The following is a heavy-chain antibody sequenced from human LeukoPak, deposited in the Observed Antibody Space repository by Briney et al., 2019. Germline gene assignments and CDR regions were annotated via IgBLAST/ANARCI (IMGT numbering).Heavy chain of an antibody. V-gene: IGHV4-61*02. J-gene: IGHJ5*01. Sequence: SETLSLTCTVSGGSISSGSHYWSWIRQPAGKGLEWIGRIYGNENRYNPSLKSRVTVSVDTSKNQFSLKLNSVTAADTAVYFCARGMAGGYDHNWFDSWGQGTLVTVSS. CDR2: IYGNEN. D-gene: IGHD5-12*01. CDR1: GGSISSGSHY. CDR3: ARGMAGGYDHNWFDS.